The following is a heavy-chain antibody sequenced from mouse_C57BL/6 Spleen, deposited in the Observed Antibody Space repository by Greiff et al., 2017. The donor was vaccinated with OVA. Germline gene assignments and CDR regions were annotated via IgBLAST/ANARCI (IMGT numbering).Heavy chain of an antibody. CDR3: ARSMAPDFDY. D-gene: IGHD2-3*01. J-gene: IGHJ2*01. CDR2: IYPRSGNT. CDR1: GYTFTSYG. Sequence: VQLQQSGAELARPGASVKLSCTASGYTFTSYGISWVKQRTGQGLEWIGEIYPRSGNTYYNEKFKGKATLTADKSSSTAYMELRSLTSEDSAVYFGARSMAPDFDYWGQGTTLTVSS. V-gene: IGHV1-81*01.